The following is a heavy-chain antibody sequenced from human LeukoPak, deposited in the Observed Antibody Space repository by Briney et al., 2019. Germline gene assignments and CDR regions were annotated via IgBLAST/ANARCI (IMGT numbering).Heavy chain of an antibody. CDR1: GFTFSDHY. V-gene: IGHV3-72*01. J-gene: IGHJ4*02. CDR3: ARSWRDYFDY. D-gene: IGHD3-3*01. CDR2: TRNKANSYTT. Sequence: QPGGSLRLSCAASGFTFSDHYMDWVRQAPGKGLEWVGRTRNKANSYTTEYAASVKGRFTISRDDSKNSLYLQMNSLKTEDTAVYYCARSWRDYFDYWGQGTLVTVSS.